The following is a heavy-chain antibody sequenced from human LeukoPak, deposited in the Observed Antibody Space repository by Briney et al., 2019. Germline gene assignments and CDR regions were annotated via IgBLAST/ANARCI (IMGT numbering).Heavy chain of an antibody. CDR3: ARVINRPGYSSGWFYYYYYMDV. V-gene: IGHV4-39*01. CDR1: GGSIISSSYY. D-gene: IGHD6-19*01. CDR2: IYYSGST. Sequence: PSETLSLTCTVSGGSIISSSYYWGWIRQPPGKGLEWIGSIYYSGSTCYNPSLKSQLTISVDTSKNQFSLKLSTVTAADTAVYYCARVINRPGYSSGWFYYYYYMDVWGKGTTVTISS. J-gene: IGHJ6*03.